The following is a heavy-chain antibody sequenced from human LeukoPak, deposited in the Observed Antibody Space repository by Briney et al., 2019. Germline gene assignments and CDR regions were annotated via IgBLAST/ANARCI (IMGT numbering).Heavy chain of an antibody. CDR2: ISYSGST. Sequence: PSETLSLTCTVSGGSVRSGNYFWSWIRQPPGKGLEWIGYISYSGSTNYNPSLKSRVTLSVDTPKTQFSLNLSSVTAADTAVYYCARDSSGYYLDYWGQGTLVTVSS. V-gene: IGHV4-61*01. CDR3: ARDSSGYYLDY. D-gene: IGHD3-22*01. CDR1: GGSVRSGNYF. J-gene: IGHJ4*02.